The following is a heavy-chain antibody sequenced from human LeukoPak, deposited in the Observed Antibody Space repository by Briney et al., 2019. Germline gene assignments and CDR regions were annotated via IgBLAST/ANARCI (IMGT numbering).Heavy chain of an antibody. CDR1: GFTFSSYG. CDR3: AKGSGSYYDY. Sequence: PGGSLRLSCAASGFTFSSYGVHWVRQAPGKGLEWVAVISYDGSNKYYADSVKGRFTISRDNSKNTLYLQMNSLRAEDTAVYYCAKGSGSYYDYWGQGTLVTVSS. J-gene: IGHJ4*02. V-gene: IGHV3-30*18. CDR2: ISYDGSNK. D-gene: IGHD3-10*01.